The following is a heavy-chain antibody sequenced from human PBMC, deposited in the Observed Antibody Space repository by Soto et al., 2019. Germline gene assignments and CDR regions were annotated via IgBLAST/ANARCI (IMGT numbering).Heavy chain of an antibody. J-gene: IGHJ4*02. CDR2: MNPNSGNT. D-gene: IGHD6-13*01. CDR1: GYTFTSYD. Sequence: GASVKVSCKASGYTFTSYDVNWVRQATGQGLEWMGWMNPNSGNTGYAQKFQGRVTITADESTSTAYMELSSLRSEDTAVYYCATPGIAAAPPYYFDYWGQGTLVTVSS. V-gene: IGHV1-8*01. CDR3: ATPGIAAAPPYYFDY.